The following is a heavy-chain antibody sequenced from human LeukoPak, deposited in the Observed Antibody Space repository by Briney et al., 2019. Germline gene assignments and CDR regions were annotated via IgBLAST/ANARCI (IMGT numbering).Heavy chain of an antibody. V-gene: IGHV4-39*01. CDR3: ARLDSIHLITY. J-gene: IGHJ4*02. CDR1: GGSISSSSYY. D-gene: IGHD3-16*01. Sequence: SETLSLTCTVSGGSISSSSYYWGWLRQPPGKGLEWIGTTYYSGSTYYNPSLKSRVTISVGTSKNQFSLKLSSVTAADTAVYYCARLDSIHLITYWGQGTLVTVSS. CDR2: TYYSGST.